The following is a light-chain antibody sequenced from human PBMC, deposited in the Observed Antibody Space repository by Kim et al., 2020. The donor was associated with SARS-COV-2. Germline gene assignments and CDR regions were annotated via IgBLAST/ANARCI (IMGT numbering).Light chain of an antibody. CDR3: QQRSNWPLT. J-gene: IGKJ4*01. CDR2: DAS. CDR1: QSVDSY. V-gene: IGKV3-11*01. Sequence: VAPGERPTLSCRASQSVDSYLAWYLQKPGQAPRLLIYDASNRATGIPARFSGSGSGTDFTLTISSLEPEDVAVYYCQQRSNWPLTFGGGTKVDIK.